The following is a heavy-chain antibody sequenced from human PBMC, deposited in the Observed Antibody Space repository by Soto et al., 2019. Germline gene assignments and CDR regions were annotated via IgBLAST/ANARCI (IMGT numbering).Heavy chain of an antibody. J-gene: IGHJ6*02. V-gene: IGHV4-39*01. Sequence: SETLSLTCTVSGDSISSSSYYWGWIRQPPGKGLEWIGSIYYSGSTYYNPSLKSRVTISVDTSKNQFSLKLSSVTAADTAVYYCARQWGSSSAGFYYYYDGMDVWGQGTTVT. CDR2: IYYSGST. D-gene: IGHD6-6*01. CDR1: GDSISSSSYY. CDR3: ARQWGSSSAGFYYYYDGMDV.